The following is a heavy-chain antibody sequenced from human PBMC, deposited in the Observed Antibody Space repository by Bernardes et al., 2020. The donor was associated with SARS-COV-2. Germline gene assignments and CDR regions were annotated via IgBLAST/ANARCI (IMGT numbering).Heavy chain of an antibody. Sequence: GGSLILSCGGSGFTFQNYGIQWVRQAPGQGLEWVALIWHDGSKTMYADSVKNRFTITRDNSKNIVYVQMNSLRAEDTAVYYCARDADTSSHYSFLDYWGQGTQVTVSS. V-gene: IGHV3-33*01. CDR1: GFTFQNYG. CDR2: IWHDGSKT. D-gene: IGHD3-22*01. CDR3: ARDADTSSHYSFLDY. J-gene: IGHJ4*02.